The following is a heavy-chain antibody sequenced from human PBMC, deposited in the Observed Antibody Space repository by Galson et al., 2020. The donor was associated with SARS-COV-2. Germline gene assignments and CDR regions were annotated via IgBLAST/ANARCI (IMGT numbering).Heavy chain of an antibody. CDR3: ARAMSTNMGVNSGYSNSLDN. CDR2: ISWNGAST. D-gene: IGHD2-21*01. Sequence: GGSLRLSCAASGFTFNDFGMNWVRQAPGKGLEWVSGISWNGASTSYADSVRGRFSISRDNAKNSLYLHLNSLRAEDTALYYCARAMSTNMGVNSGYSNSLDNWGQGTMVTVSA. J-gene: IGHJ4*02. V-gene: IGHV3-20*04. CDR1: GFTFNDFG.